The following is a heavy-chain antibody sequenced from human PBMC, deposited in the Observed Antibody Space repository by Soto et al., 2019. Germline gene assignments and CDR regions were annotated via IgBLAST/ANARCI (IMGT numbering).Heavy chain of an antibody. CDR1: GGTFSSYA. J-gene: IGHJ2*01. Sequence: ASVKVSCKASGGTFSSYAISWVRQAPGQGLEWMGGIIPIFGTANYAQKFQGRVTITADESTSTAYMELSSLRSEDTAVYYCARDRVVGATYRNYWYFDLWGRGTLVTVSS. CDR3: ARDRVVGATYRNYWYFDL. CDR2: IIPIFGTA. D-gene: IGHD1-26*01. V-gene: IGHV1-69*13.